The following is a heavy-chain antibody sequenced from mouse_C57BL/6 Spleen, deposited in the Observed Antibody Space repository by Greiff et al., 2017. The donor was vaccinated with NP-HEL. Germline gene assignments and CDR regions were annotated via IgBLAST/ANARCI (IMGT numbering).Heavy chain of an antibody. J-gene: IGHJ1*03. V-gene: IGHV1-54*01. CDR3: ASYYYGSSYWYFDV. CDR1: GYAFTNYL. CDR2: INPGSGGT. Sequence: QVQLQQSGAELVRPGTSVKVSCKASGYAFTNYLIEWVKQRPGQGLEWIGVINPGSGGTNYNEKFKGKATLTADKSSSTAYMQLSSLTSEDSAVYFCASYYYGSSYWYFDVWGTWTTVTVSS. D-gene: IGHD1-1*01.